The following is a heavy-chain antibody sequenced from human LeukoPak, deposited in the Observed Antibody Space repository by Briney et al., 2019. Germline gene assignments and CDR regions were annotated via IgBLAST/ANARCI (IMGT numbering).Heavy chain of an antibody. CDR2: IHTSGST. CDR1: GGSISSYY. D-gene: IGHD6-19*01. Sequence: SETLSLTCTVSGGSISSYYWNWIRQPAGKGLEWIGRIHTSGSTNYNPSLKSRVTMSVDTSKNQFSLKLRSVTAADTAVYYCARGKVVAGTPGQNSWDHWGQGTLVTVSS. CDR3: ARGKVVAGTPGQNSWDH. V-gene: IGHV4-4*07. J-gene: IGHJ4*02.